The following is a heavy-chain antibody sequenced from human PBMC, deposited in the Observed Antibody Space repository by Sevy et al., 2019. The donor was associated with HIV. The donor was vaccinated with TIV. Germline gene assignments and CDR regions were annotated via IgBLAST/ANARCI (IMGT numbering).Heavy chain of an antibody. CDR1: GFTFSSYS. CDR2: ISSSSSYI. D-gene: IGHD5-12*01. V-gene: IGHV3-21*01. Sequence: GGSLRFSCAASGFTFSSYSMNWVRQAPGKGLEWVSSISSSSSYIYYADSVKGRFTISRDNAKNSLYLQMNSLRAEDTAVYYCARTGDGYNAFDIWGQGTMVTVSS. CDR3: ARTGDGYNAFDI. J-gene: IGHJ3*02.